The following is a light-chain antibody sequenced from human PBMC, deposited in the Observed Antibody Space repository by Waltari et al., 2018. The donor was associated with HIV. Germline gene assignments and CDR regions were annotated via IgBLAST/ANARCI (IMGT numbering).Light chain of an antibody. J-gene: IGLJ3*02. CDR1: TGAVTSGYY. CDR2: STS. V-gene: IGLV7-43*01. Sequence: QTVVTQEPSLTVSPGGTVTPTCASSTGAVTSGYYPNWLQQKPGQAPRAPIYSTSNKHSWTHARFSGSLLGGKAALTLSGVQPEDEAEYYRLLYYGGARVFGGGTKLTVL. CDR3: LLYYGGARV.